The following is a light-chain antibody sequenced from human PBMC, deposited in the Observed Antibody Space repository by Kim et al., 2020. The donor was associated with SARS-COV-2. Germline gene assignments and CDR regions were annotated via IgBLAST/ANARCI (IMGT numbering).Light chain of an antibody. CDR1: PGAVTSGYY. Sequence: PGGTVTLTCASTPGAVTSGYYVNWFQQKPGQAPRALIYSTNNKHSWTPARFSGSLLGGKAALTLSGVQPEDEAEYYCLLYYGGTWVFGGGTQLTVL. V-gene: IGLV7-43*01. CDR3: LLYYGGTWV. J-gene: IGLJ3*02. CDR2: STN.